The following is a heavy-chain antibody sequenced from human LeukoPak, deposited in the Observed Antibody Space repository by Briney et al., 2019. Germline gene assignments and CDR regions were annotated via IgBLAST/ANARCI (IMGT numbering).Heavy chain of an antibody. Sequence: GGSLRLSCAASGFTFSSYWMSWVRQAPGKGLEWVANIKQDGSEKYYVDSVKGRFTISRDSAKNSLYLQMNSLRAEDTAVYYCARLSEAARYYYYYYMDVWGKGTTVTVSS. CDR3: ARLSEAARYYYYYYMDV. CDR2: IKQDGSEK. CDR1: GFTFSSYW. V-gene: IGHV3-7*01. D-gene: IGHD6-6*01. J-gene: IGHJ6*03.